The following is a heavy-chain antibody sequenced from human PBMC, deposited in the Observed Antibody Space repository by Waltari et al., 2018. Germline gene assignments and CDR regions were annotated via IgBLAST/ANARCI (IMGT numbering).Heavy chain of an antibody. CDR3: ATALGGGISASRPFHF. D-gene: IGHD3-10*01. J-gene: IGHJ3*01. Sequence: EVQMLQSGAEVKKPGTPVKISCKVSGDTFTDIYIHWIQQAPGKGLQWMGLSEPEDGQAIYAQKFQGRVTMTADTSIHTAYMELTSLTSEDTAFYYCATALGGGISASRPFHFWGQGTMITVSS. V-gene: IGHV1-69-2*01. CDR1: GDTFTDIY. CDR2: SEPEDGQA.